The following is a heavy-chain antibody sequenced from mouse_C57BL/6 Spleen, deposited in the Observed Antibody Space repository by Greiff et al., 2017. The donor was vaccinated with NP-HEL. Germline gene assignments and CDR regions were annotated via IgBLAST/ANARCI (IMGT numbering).Heavy chain of an antibody. J-gene: IGHJ4*01. CDR2: ISYDGSN. CDR3: ARKVGAMDY. CDR1: GYSITSGYY. V-gene: IGHV3-6*01. Sequence: VQLQESGPGLVKPSQSLSLTCSVTGYSITSGYYWNWIRQFPGNKLEWMGYISYDGSNNYNPSLKNRISITRDTSKNQFFLKLNSVTTEDTATYYCARKVGAMDYWGQGTSVTVSS.